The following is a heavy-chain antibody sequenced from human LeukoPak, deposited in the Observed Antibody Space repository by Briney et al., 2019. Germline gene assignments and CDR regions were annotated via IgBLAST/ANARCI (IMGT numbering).Heavy chain of an antibody. J-gene: IGHJ4*02. CDR3: ARCNVPAPGRIDY. Sequence: SETLSLTCTVSGGSISSDFWSWIRQPPGKGLEWVGYIYYSGNTNYNPSPKRRVPISEGTSKNQFPLSLPPVTAADTAVYYCARCNVPAPGRIDYWGRGPLLTVSS. CDR2: IYYSGNT. V-gene: IGHV4-59*01. D-gene: IGHD3-10*02. CDR1: GGSISSDF.